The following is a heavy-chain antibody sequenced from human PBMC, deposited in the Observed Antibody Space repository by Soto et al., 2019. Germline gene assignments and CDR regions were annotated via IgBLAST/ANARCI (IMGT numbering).Heavy chain of an antibody. J-gene: IGHJ5*02. Sequence: SETLSLTCTVSGASISNYYWSWIRQPPGKELEWIGYVYYSGSTNYNPSLKSRVTISADTSKNQFSLKLSSVTAADTAMYYCARPHLTAALFDPWGQGTLVTV. V-gene: IGHV4-59*08. CDR1: GASISNYY. CDR2: VYYSGST. CDR3: ARPHLTAALFDP. D-gene: IGHD6-13*01.